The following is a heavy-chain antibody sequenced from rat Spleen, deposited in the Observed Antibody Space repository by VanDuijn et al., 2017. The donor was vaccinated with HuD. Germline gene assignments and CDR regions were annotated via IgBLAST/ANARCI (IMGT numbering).Heavy chain of an antibody. CDR1: GFTFSDHA. CDR2: IIYDGSGT. CDR3: VRQRWDVMDA. V-gene: IGHV5-17*01. Sequence: EVQLVESDGGLVQPGRSMKLSCAASGFTFSDHAMAWVRQFPKKGLEWVAIIIYDGSGTFYRDSVKGRFTISRDNAKSSQYLQMDSLRSEDTATYDCVRQRWDVMDAWGQGASVTVSS. J-gene: IGHJ4*01.